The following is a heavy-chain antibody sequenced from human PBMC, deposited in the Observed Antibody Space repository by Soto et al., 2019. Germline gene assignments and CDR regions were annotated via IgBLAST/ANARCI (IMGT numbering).Heavy chain of an antibody. CDR2: IYHSGST. Sequence: PSETLSLTCAVSGDSISSDNWWNWVRQPPGRGLEWIGEIYHSGSTNYNPSLKSRVTISVDKSKNQFSLKLTSVTAADTAVYYCAGIGTTVTPFVYWGQGTLVTVSS. CDR1: GDSISSDNW. V-gene: IGHV4-4*02. D-gene: IGHD4-17*01. J-gene: IGHJ4*02. CDR3: AGIGTTVTPFVY.